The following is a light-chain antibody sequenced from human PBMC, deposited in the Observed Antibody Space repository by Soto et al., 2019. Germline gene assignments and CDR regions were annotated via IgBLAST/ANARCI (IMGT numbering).Light chain of an antibody. CDR2: EGS. J-gene: IGLJ1*01. Sequence: QSALTQPASVSGSPGQSITISCTGTSSDVGGYNYVSWYQQHPGKAPKLMIYEGSKRPSGVSNRFSGSKSGNTASLTISGLQAEDEADYYCSAYTVSRTYVFGTGTKVTVL. CDR3: SAYTVSRTYV. CDR1: SSDVGGYNY. V-gene: IGLV2-14*01.